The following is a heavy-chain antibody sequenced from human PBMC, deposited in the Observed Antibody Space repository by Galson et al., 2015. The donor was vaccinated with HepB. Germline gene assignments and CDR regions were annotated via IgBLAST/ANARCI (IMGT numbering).Heavy chain of an antibody. D-gene: IGHD3-3*01. CDR3: AKDMYYDFWSGIYYYYGMDV. V-gene: IGHV3-30*18. CDR1: GFTFSSYG. CDR2: ISYDGSNK. J-gene: IGHJ6*02. Sequence: SLRLSCAASGFTFSSYGMHWVRQAPGKGLEWVAVISYDGSNKYYADSVKGRFTISRDNSKNTLYLQMNSLRAEDTAVYYCAKDMYYDFWSGIYYYYGMDVWGQGTTVTVPS.